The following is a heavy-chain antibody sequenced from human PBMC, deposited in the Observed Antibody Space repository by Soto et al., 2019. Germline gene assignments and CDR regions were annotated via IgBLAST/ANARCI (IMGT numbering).Heavy chain of an antibody. V-gene: IGHV3-74*01. CDR3: AREEQQLYGVFDY. CDR1: GFTFSSYW. CDR2: INSDGSST. J-gene: IGHJ4*02. Sequence: GGSLRLSCAASGFTFSSYWMHWVRQAPGKGLVWVSRINSDGSSTSYADSVKGRFTISRDNAKNTLYLQMNSLRAEDTAGYYCAREEQQLYGVFDYWGQGTLVTVSS. D-gene: IGHD6-13*01.